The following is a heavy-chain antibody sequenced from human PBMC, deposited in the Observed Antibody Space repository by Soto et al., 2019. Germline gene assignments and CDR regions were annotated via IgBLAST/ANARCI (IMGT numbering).Heavy chain of an antibody. J-gene: IGHJ4*02. CDR1: GFTFSSYE. Sequence: AGGSLRLSCAASGFTFSSYEMNWVRQAPGKGLEWVSYIGSSGSGIYYADSVKGRFTISRDNARNSVYLQMNSLRAEDTAVYYCARSLDYWGQGTLVTVSS. CDR2: IGSSGSGI. V-gene: IGHV3-48*03. CDR3: ARSLDY.